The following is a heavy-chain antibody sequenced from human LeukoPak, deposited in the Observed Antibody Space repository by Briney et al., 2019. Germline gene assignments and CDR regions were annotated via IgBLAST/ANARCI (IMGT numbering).Heavy chain of an antibody. CDR1: GYTFSDYY. J-gene: IGHJ4*02. Sequence: GGALRHSCAAPGYTFSDYYTYCLRQAPGKGLEWISYISSGSSHTNYADSVKGRFTISGDNAKNSLYPQMNSLRAEDTAVYYCARHNDYAFDYWGQGTLVTVSS. CDR3: ARHNDYAFDY. CDR2: ISSGSSHT. D-gene: IGHD4-17*01. V-gene: IGHV3-11*03.